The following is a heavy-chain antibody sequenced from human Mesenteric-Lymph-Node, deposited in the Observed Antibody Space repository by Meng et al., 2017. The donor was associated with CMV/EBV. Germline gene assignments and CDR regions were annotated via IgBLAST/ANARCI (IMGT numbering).Heavy chain of an antibody. CDR3: ARGETYYDFWSGYYYYYYGMDV. J-gene: IGHJ6*02. Sequence: GESLKISCAASGFTFSSYAMHWVRQAPGKGLEYVSAISSNGGSTYYADSVKGRFTISRDNSKNTLYLQMGSLRAEDMAVYYCARGETYYDFWSGYYYYYYGMDVWGQGTTVTVSS. CDR1: GFTFSSYA. CDR2: ISSNGGST. V-gene: IGHV3-64*02. D-gene: IGHD3-3*01.